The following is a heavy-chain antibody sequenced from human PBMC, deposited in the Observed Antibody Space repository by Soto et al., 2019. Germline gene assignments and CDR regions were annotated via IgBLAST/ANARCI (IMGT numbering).Heavy chain of an antibody. D-gene: IGHD3-22*01. J-gene: IGHJ5*02. CDR3: AKDDLTYYYDSSGSPSNWFDP. Sequence: LRLSCAASGFTFSSYAMSWVRQAPGKGLEWVSAISGSGGSTYYADSVKGRFTISRDNSKNTLYLQMNSLRAEDTAVYYCAKDDLTYYYDSSGSPSNWFDPWGQGTLVTVSS. CDR1: GFTFSSYA. CDR2: ISGSGGST. V-gene: IGHV3-23*01.